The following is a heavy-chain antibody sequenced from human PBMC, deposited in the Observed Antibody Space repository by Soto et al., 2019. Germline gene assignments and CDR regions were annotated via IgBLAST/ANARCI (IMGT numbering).Heavy chain of an antibody. Sequence: AWSLRLSCAVSGFTGLDYVIDWVLQAAGKGLEWVSGIGGTGGSTFYVDSVKGRFTISRDNSKNTLYLQMNSLKAEDTAVYYCAKDDNYHYVWGTYRALYLDYWGRGTVVTVSS. J-gene: IGHJ4*02. V-gene: IGHV3-23*01. D-gene: IGHD3-16*02. CDR2: IGGTGGST. CDR1: GFTGLDYV. CDR3: AKDDNYHYVWGTYRALYLDY.